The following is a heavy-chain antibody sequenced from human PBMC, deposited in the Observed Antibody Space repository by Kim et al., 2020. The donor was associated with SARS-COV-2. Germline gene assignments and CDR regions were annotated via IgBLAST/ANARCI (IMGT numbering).Heavy chain of an antibody. V-gene: IGHV3-48*02. D-gene: IGHD3-16*01. CDR3: ATNHVSGHCFGY. Sequence: YSADSVRGRFTISRDNARNSLYLQMNGLRDEDTAVYYCATNHVSGHCFGYWGQGTLITVSS. J-gene: IGHJ4*02.